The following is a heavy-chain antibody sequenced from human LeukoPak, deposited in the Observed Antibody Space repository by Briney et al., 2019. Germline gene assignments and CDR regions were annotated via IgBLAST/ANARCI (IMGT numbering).Heavy chain of an antibody. J-gene: IGHJ4*02. CDR1: GGSISSSSYY. D-gene: IGHD5-18*01. CDR2: IYYSGST. Sequence: PSETLSLTCTVSGGSISSSSYYWGWIRQPPGKGLEWIGSIYYSGSTYYNPSLKSRVTISVDTSKNQFSLKLSSVTAADTAVYYCARARGYSYGRVYFDYWGQGTLVTVSS. CDR3: ARARGYSYGRVYFDY. V-gene: IGHV4-39*01.